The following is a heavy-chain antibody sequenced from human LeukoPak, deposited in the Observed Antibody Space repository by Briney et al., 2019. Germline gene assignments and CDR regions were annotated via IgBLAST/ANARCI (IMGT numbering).Heavy chain of an antibody. D-gene: IGHD3-16*02. J-gene: IGHJ6*03. Sequence: SETLSLTCAVSNYPITSDYYWVWIRQPPGPGLGLICQMFHSGIAHYNPSLKSRVTMSVDTSRSQFSVNLNSVTAADTAVYFCGRAGLGTAYNRFYYYMDVWGKGTTVTVPS. V-gene: IGHV4-38-2*01. CDR3: GRAGLGTAYNRFYYYMDV. CDR1: NYPITSDYY. CDR2: MFHSGIA.